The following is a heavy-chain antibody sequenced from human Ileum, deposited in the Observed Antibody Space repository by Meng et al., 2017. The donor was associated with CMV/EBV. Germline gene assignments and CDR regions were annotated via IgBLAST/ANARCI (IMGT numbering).Heavy chain of an antibody. Sequence: QLTLKESGPPPVKPAQTLTLTCPFSVFSRSTTGVGVGWIRQPPGKALEWLALIYWDDDKRYSPSLKSRLTITKDTSKNQVVLTMTNMDPVDTATYYCARNYYDSGPFQYWGQGTLVTVSS. V-gene: IGHV2-5*02. CDR3: ARNYYDSGPFQY. J-gene: IGHJ4*01. D-gene: IGHD3-22*01. CDR1: VFSRSTTGVG. CDR2: IYWDDDK.